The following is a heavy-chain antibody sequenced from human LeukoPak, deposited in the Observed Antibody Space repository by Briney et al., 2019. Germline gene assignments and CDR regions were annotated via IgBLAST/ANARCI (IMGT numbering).Heavy chain of an antibody. CDR3: AGGNSMDV. Sequence: GGSLRLSRAVSGFPFSNSWMYWVRQAPGKGPEGVANINKDGGGISYVDSVKGRFIISRDNARNSLYLQMNSLRVEDTAVYFCAGGNSMDVWGKGTAVTVSS. CDR2: INKDGGGI. CDR1: GFPFSNSW. V-gene: IGHV3-7*03. J-gene: IGHJ6*04. D-gene: IGHD1/OR15-1a*01.